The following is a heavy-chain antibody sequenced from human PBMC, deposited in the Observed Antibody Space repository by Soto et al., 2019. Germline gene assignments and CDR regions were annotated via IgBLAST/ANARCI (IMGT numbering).Heavy chain of an antibody. J-gene: IGHJ6*02. D-gene: IGHD4-17*01. CDR1: GGTFSSYA. V-gene: IGHV1-69*12. CDR2: IIPIFDTA. Sequence: QVQLVQSGAEVKKPGSSVKVSCKASGGTFSSYAISWLRQAPGQGLEWMGGIIPIFDTADYAQKFQGRVTTTANESTSTGYMELSRLSSEDAAVYSCARRGDPTPCYYCGMDVWGQGTTVTVSS. CDR3: ARRGDPTPCYYCGMDV.